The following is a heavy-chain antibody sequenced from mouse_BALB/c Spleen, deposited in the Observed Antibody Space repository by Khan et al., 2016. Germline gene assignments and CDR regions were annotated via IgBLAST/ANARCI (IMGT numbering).Heavy chain of an antibody. CDR2: IHYSGST. Sequence: EVQLQESGPDLVKPSQSLSLTCTVTGYSITSGYSWHWIRQFPGNKLEWMGYIHYSGSTNYNPSLKSRISITRDTSKNQFFLQLNSVTTEDKDTSYCARSGYYCSKDYWGQGTTLTVSS. V-gene: IGHV3-1*02. J-gene: IGHJ2*01. CDR3: ARSGYYCSKDY. D-gene: IGHD1-1*01. CDR1: GYSITSGYS.